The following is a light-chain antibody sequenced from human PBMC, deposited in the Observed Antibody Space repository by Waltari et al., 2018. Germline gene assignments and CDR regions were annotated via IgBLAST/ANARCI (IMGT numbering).Light chain of an antibody. CDR1: SSDVGSYDV. J-gene: IGLJ2*01. V-gene: IGLV2-23*01. CDR3: CSYSSTFIPVI. Sequence: QSALTQPASVSGSPGQSSTISCTGTSSDVGSYDVVSWYQQHPGKVPKLIIHEDTKRPSGVSDRFSGSKSGNVASLTISGLQAEDEADYYCCSYSSTFIPVIFGGGTKVTVL. CDR2: EDT.